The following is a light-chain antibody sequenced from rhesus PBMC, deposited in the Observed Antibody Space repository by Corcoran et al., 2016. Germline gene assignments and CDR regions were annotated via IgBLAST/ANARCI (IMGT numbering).Light chain of an antibody. J-gene: IGKJ2*01. CDR2: AAS. Sequence: DIQMTQSPSSLSASVGDRVTITCRASQGISDYLSWYQQKPGKAPKRLFYAASSLESGVPSRFSGSGSGKEFTLTISSLQPEDFAAYYCLQGYSTPYSFGQWTKVEIK. CDR3: LQGYSTPYS. CDR1: QGISDY. V-gene: IGKV1-36*02.